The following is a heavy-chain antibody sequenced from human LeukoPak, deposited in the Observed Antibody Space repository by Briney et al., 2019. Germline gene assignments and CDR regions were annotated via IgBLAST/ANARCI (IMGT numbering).Heavy chain of an antibody. J-gene: IGHJ3*02. V-gene: IGHV4-59*08. CDR1: GGSISSYY. CDR3: ARTYSGSYGDAFDI. D-gene: IGHD1-26*01. CDR2: IHYSGST. Sequence: PSETLSLTCTVSGGSISSYYWSWIRQPPGKGLEWIGSIHYSGSTYYNPSLKSRVTISVDTSKNQFSLKLSSVTAADTAVYYCARTYSGSYGDAFDIWGQGTMVTVSS.